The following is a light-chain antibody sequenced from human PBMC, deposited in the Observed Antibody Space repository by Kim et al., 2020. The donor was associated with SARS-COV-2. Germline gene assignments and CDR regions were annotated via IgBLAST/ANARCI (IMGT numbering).Light chain of an antibody. CDR3: QTWDSSTAI. V-gene: IGLV3-1*01. Sequence: VSPGRTAIIACSGDKLGDKYACWYQQKPGQSPMVVIYQDAKRPSGIPERFSGSSSGNTATLTISGTQPMDEADYYCQTWDSSTAIFGGGTQLTVL. J-gene: IGLJ2*01. CDR1: KLGDKY. CDR2: QDA.